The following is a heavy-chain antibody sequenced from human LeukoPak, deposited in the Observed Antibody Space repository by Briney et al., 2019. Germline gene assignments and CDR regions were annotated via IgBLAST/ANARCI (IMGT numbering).Heavy chain of an antibody. D-gene: IGHD7-27*01. V-gene: IGHV4-4*07. CDR2: IYTSGST. CDR3: ARDSPNWGPTHFDY. J-gene: IGHJ4*02. CDR1: GGSISSYY. Sequence: SETLSLTCTVSGGSISSYYWSWIRQPAGKGLEWIGRIYTSGSTNYNPSLKSRVTMSVDTSKNQFSLKLSSVTAADTAVYYCARDSPNWGPTHFDYWGQGALVTVSS.